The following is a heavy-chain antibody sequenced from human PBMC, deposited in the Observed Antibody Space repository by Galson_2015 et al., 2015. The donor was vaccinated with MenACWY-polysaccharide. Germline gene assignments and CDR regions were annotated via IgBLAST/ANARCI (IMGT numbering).Heavy chain of an antibody. Sequence: SLRLSCAASGFTFSSYAMSWVRQAPGKGPEWVSAISDSGGTTFYADSVKGRFTISRDNSKNTLFLQMISLRVEDTAVYYCAKAHIAARPDRRMFYFFYIDVWGKGTTVTVSS. CDR1: GFTFSSYA. V-gene: IGHV3-23*01. J-gene: IGHJ6*03. CDR3: AKAHIAARPDRRMFYFFYIDV. CDR2: ISDSGGTT. D-gene: IGHD6-6*01.